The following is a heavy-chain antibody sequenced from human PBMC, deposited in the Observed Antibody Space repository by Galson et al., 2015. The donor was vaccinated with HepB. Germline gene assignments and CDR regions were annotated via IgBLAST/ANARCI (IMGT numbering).Heavy chain of an antibody. D-gene: IGHD6-6*01. CDR3: ARDRKVYSSSSGYYYYYMDV. CDR2: IYTSGST. V-gene: IGHV4-61*02. Sequence: LSLTCTVSGGSISSGSYYWSWIRQPAGKGLEWIGRIYTSGSTNYNPSLKSRVTMSVDTSKNQFSLKLSSVTAADTAVYYCARDRKVYSSSSGYYYYYMDVWGKGTTVTVSS. J-gene: IGHJ6*03. CDR1: GGSISSGSYY.